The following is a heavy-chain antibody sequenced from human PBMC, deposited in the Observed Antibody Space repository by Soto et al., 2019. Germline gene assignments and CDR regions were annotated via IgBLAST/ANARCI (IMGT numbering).Heavy chain of an antibody. J-gene: IGHJ4*02. CDR1: GYTFNGYY. D-gene: IGHD1-7*01. CDR3: ARGDNRWNSLDY. CDR2: INPNSGDT. V-gene: IGHV1-2*02. Sequence: QVQLVQSGAEAKKPGASMKVSCKASGYTFNGYYVHWVRQAPGQGLEWMGWINPNSGDTKYTQKFQGRVTVTRDTSITTVYMEVSGLRSDDTAVFYCARGDNRWNSLDYWGQGTLVTVSS.